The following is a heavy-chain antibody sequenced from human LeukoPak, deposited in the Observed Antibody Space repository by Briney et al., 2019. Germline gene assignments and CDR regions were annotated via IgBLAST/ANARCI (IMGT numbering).Heavy chain of an antibody. CDR1: GYTFTSYD. CDR3: ARERDQPIAAREQIYYYYYMDV. J-gene: IGHJ6*03. V-gene: IGHV1-8*01. CDR2: MNPNSGNT. Sequence: GASVKVSCKASGYTFTSYDINWVRQATGQGLEWMGWMNPNSGNTGYAQKFQGRVTMTRNTSISTAYMELSSLRSEDTAVYYCARERDQPIAAREQIYYYYYMDVWGKGTTVTVSS. D-gene: IGHD6-13*01.